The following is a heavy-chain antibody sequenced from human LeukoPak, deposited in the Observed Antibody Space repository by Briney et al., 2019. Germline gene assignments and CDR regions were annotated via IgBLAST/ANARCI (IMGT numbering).Heavy chain of an antibody. CDR1: GFTFSSYA. J-gene: IGHJ6*02. Sequence: GGSLRLSCAASGFTFSSYAMSWVRQAPGKGLEWVSAISGSGGSTYYADSVKGRFTISRDNSKNSLYLQMNSLRTEDTALYYCAKDMTGDGDYGMDVWGQGTTVTVSS. CDR3: AKDMTGDGDYGMDV. D-gene: IGHD1-14*01. V-gene: IGHV3-23*01. CDR2: ISGSGGST.